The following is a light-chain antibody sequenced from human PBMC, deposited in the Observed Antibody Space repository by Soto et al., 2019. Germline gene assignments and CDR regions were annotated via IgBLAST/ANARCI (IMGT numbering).Light chain of an antibody. Sequence: EIMITQSPATLSVSPGERATLSCRASQSVSSSLAWYQQKPGQAPRLLIYGVSTRATGIPARFSGSGSGTEFTLTINSLQSEDFAVYYCQQYNNWWTFGQGTKVDIK. CDR1: QSVSSS. CDR3: QQYNNWWT. V-gene: IGKV3-15*01. CDR2: GVS. J-gene: IGKJ1*01.